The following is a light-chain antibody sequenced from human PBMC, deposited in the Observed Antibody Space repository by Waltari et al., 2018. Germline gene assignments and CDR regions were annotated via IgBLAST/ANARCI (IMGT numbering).Light chain of an antibody. CDR2: KAS. J-gene: IGKJ1*01. Sequence: DIQMTQSPSTLSASVGDRVTITCRASQRISSWLAWYQQTPGKAPKLLIYKASSLESGVPSRFSGSGSGTEFTLTISSLQPDDFATYYCQQYNLWPWTFDQGTKVDIK. CDR1: QRISSW. CDR3: QQYNLWPWT. V-gene: IGKV1-5*03.